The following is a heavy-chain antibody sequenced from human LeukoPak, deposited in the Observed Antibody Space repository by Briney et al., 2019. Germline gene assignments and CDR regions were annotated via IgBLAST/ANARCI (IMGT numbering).Heavy chain of an antibody. CDR3: ARDHTSQEPPGDAFDI. V-gene: IGHV4-30-4*01. CDR1: GGSISSGDYY. CDR2: IYYSGST. Sequence: SETLSLTCTVSGGSISSGDYYWSWLRQPPGRGLEWIGYIYYSGSTYYNPSLKSRVTISVDTSKNQFSLKLSSVTAADTAVYYCARDHTSQEPPGDAFDIWGQGTMVTVSS. J-gene: IGHJ3*02. D-gene: IGHD1-26*01.